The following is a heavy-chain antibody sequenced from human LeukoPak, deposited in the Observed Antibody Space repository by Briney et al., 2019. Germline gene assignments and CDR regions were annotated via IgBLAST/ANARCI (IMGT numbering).Heavy chain of an antibody. Sequence: GGSLRLSCAASGFTFSSYEMNWVRQAPGKGLEWVANIKQDGNEEYYVDSVKGRFTISRDNAKNSLDLQMNSLRAEDTAVYYCARDTLGEGEDANYAVYYFDYWGQGTPVTVSS. D-gene: IGHD4/OR15-4a*01. CDR3: ARDTLGEGEDANYAVYYFDY. J-gene: IGHJ4*02. V-gene: IGHV3-7*01. CDR1: GFTFSSYE. CDR2: IKQDGNEE.